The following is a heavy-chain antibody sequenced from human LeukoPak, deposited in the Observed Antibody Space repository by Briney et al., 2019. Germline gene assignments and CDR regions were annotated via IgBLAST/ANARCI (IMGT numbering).Heavy chain of an antibody. D-gene: IGHD2-2*02. Sequence: SVKVSCKASGYTFTDYYMHWVRQAPGQGLEWMGWINPNSGGTNYAQKFQGRVTMTRDTSISTAYMELSRLRSDDTAVYRCARLGYCSSTSCYNFDYWGQGTLVTVSS. CDR1: GYTFTDYY. J-gene: IGHJ4*02. CDR2: INPNSGGT. CDR3: ARLGYCSSTSCYNFDY. V-gene: IGHV1-2*02.